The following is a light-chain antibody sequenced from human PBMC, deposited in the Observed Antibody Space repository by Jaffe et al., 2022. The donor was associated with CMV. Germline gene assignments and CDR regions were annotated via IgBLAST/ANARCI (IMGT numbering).Light chain of an antibody. J-gene: IGKJ1*01. CDR3: QQSYRTPT. CDR1: ESISKY. Sequence: DIQMTQSPSSLSASVGDRVTITCRASESISKYLHWYQQKPGKAPKLLIFAASNLQPGVPSRFSGSGSGTDFILTISSLQPEDFATYVCQQSYRTPTFAQGTKVEIK. V-gene: IGKV1-39*01. CDR2: AAS.